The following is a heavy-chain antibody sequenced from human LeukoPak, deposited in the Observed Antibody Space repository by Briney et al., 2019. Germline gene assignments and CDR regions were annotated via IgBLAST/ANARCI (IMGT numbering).Heavy chain of an antibody. CDR3: AKGRVAGNGWTFNDF. D-gene: IGHD6-19*01. CDR2: FTASGAGS. V-gene: IGHV3-23*01. J-gene: IGHJ4*02. Sequence: GGSLRLSCAASGLTFSSYGMSWVRQAPGKGLEWVSSFTASGAGSYYADSVRGRFTVSRDNSKNTVYLQMNSLRAEDTAVYYYAKGRVAGNGWTFNDFWGQGTLVTVSS. CDR1: GLTFSSYG.